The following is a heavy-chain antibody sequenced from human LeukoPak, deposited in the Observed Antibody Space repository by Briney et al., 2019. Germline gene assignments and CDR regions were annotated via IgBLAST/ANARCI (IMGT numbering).Heavy chain of an antibody. CDR1: GFSFSSSN. CDR2: ISSTGTFI. D-gene: IGHD2-2*01. V-gene: IGHV3-21*01. J-gene: IGHJ6*03. CDR3: ARDGEQFCTSVSCPKGRSYYYYKYMDV. Sequence: PGGSLRLSCAASGFSFSSSNMNWVRQAPGKGLEWISSISSTGTFIFYADSVKGRFAISRDNADNSLFLQMNSVRAEDTAVYYCARDGEQFCTSVSCPKGRSYYYYKYMDVWGKGTTVTVSS.